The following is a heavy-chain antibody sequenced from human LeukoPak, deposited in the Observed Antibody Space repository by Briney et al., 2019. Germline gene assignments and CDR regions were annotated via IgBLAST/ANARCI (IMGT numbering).Heavy chain of an antibody. CDR3: ARAKSYPLLRLLEWLIDY. CDR2: INSDGSST. Sequence: PGGSLRLSCAASGYTFSSYWMHWVRQAPGKGLVWVSRINSDGSSTSYADSVKGRFTISRDNAKNTLYLQMNSLRAEDTDVYYCARAKSYPLLRLLEWLIDYWGQGTLVTVSS. V-gene: IGHV3-74*01. J-gene: IGHJ4*02. D-gene: IGHD3-3*01. CDR1: GYTFSSYW.